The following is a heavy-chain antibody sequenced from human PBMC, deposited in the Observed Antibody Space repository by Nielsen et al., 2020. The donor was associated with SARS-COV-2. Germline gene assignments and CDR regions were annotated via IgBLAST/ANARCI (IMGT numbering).Heavy chain of an antibody. CDR1: GFTFSSYG. D-gene: IGHD3-16*01. Sequence: GESLKISCAASGFTFSSYGMHWVRQAPGKGLEWVAVIWYDGSNKYYADSVKGRFTISRDNSKNTLYLQMNSLRAEDTAVYYCARLGPTDWYFDLWGRGTLVNVFS. V-gene: IGHV3-33*01. CDR3: ARLGPTDWYFDL. J-gene: IGHJ2*01. CDR2: IWYDGSNK.